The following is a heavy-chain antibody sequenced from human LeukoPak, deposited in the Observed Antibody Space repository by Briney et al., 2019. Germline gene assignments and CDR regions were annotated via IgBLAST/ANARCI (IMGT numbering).Heavy chain of an antibody. D-gene: IGHD3-3*01. CDR3: ARGRGLRFLAWLSHNWFDP. J-gene: IGHJ5*02. V-gene: IGHV4-34*01. Sequence: SETLSLTCAVYGGSFSGYYWSWIRQPPGKGLEWIGEINHSGSTNYNPSLKSRVTISVDTSKNQFSLKLSSVTAADTAVYYCARGRGLRFLAWLSHNWFDPWGQGTLVTVSS. CDR2: INHSGST. CDR1: GGSFSGYY.